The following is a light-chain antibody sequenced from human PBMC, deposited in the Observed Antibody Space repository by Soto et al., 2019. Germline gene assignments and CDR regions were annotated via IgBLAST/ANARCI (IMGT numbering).Light chain of an antibody. CDR2: GAS. CDR1: QSVSTTY. CDR3: QQHANSPWT. V-gene: IGKV3-20*01. Sequence: EIVLTQSPATLSLSPGEIATFSCRSSQSVSTTYLAWYQQKPGQAPRLLIYGASSRATGIPDRFSGSGSGTDFTLTISRLEPEDFAVYYCQQHANSPWTFGQGTRWIS. J-gene: IGKJ1*01.